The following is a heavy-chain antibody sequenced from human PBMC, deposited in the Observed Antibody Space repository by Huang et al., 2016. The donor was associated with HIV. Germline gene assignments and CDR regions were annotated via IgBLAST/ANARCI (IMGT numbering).Heavy chain of an antibody. V-gene: IGHV4-59*11. J-gene: IGHJ2*01. CDR2: ISDTGRI. Sequence: QVQLQESGPGLVKPSETLSLSCTVSGGSIRGHHWRWIRQPPGKGLEWIATISDTGRINYNPSLKSRVAMSLDTSKNNFSLKLTSVTAADTAVYYCARSPQIYQTSGLAHYYFDFWGRGTLVTVSS. CDR3: ARSPQIYQTSGLAHYYFDF. CDR1: GGSIRGHH. D-gene: IGHD6-19*01.